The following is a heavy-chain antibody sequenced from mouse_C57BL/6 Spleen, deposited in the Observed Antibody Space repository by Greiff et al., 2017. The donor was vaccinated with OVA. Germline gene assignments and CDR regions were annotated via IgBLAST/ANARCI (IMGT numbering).Heavy chain of an antibody. V-gene: IGHV1-81*01. CDR1: GYTFTSYG. CDR3: ARSGYYGSSYGFDY. Sequence: VQLQQSGAELARPGASVKLSCKASGYTFTSYGISWVKQRPGQGLEWIGEIYPRSGNTYYNEKFKGKATLTADKSSSTAYMELRSLTSEDAAVYFRARSGYYGSSYGFDYWGQGTTLTVSS. D-gene: IGHD1-1*01. CDR2: IYPRSGNT. J-gene: IGHJ2*01.